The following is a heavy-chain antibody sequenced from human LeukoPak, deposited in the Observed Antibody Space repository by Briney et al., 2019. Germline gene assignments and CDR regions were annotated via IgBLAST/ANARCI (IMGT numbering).Heavy chain of an antibody. J-gene: IGHJ4*02. Sequence: GGSLRLSCAASGFTFSSYGMHWVRQAPGKWLEWVAFIRYDGSNKYYADSVKGRFTISRDNSKNTLYLQMNSLRAEDTAVYYCARDGPYYYDSSGYNFDYWGQGTLVTVSS. CDR3: ARDGPYYYDSSGYNFDY. V-gene: IGHV3-30*02. CDR1: GFTFSSYG. CDR2: IRYDGSNK. D-gene: IGHD3-22*01.